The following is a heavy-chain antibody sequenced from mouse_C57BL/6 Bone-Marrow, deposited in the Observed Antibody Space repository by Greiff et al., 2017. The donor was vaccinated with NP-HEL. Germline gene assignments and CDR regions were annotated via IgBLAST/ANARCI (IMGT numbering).Heavy chain of an antibody. J-gene: IGHJ2*01. CDR3: ARYRGLRRAYYFDY. D-gene: IGHD2-4*01. V-gene: IGHV7-3*01. CDR2: IRNKANGYTT. Sequence: EVKLVESGGGLVQPGGSLSLSCAASGFTFTDYYMSWVRQPPGKALEWLGFIRNKANGYTTEYSASVKGRFTISRDNSKSILYLQMNALRAEDSATYYGARYRGLRRAYYFDYWGQGTTRTVSS. CDR1: GFTFTDYY.